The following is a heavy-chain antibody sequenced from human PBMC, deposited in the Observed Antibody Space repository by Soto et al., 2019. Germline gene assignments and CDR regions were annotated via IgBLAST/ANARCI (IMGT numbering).Heavy chain of an antibody. CDR3: ARSPPMDYGDKYFYDF. D-gene: IGHD4-17*01. CDR2: IIPFFRTA. V-gene: IGHV1-69*13. CDR1: GGAFNTFG. Sequence: GASVKVSCKASGGAFNTFGFSWVRQAPGQGLEWMGGIIPFFRTANYAQKFQDRVTITADESTSTVYMDLRSLRSEDTAKYYCARSPPMDYGDKYFYDFWGQGALVTVSS. J-gene: IGHJ4*02.